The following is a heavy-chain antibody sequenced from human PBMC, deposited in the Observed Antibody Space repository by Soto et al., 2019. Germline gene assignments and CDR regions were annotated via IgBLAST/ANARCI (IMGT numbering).Heavy chain of an antibody. CDR3: ATFHNYFDY. Sequence: ETLSLTCTVSGGSISSYYWSWIRQPPGKGLEWIGYIYYSGNTKYNPSLKNRVTISVDTSKNQFSLKLSSVTAADTAVYYCATFHNYFDYWGQGALVTVSS. CDR1: GGSISSYY. V-gene: IGHV4-59*01. CDR2: IYYSGNT. J-gene: IGHJ4*02.